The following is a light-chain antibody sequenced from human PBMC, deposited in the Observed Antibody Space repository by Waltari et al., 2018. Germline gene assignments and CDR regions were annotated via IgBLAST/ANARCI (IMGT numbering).Light chain of an antibody. CDR3: QQYNNSGT. Sequence: EIVMTQSPATLSVSPGERATLSCRASQSVSSNLAWYQQKPGQAPRLLIYGASTRATGIPARFSGSGSGTEFTLTISSLQSEDFAVYYCQQYNNSGTFGQGTKVEIK. CDR1: QSVSSN. V-gene: IGKV3-15*01. CDR2: GAS. J-gene: IGKJ1*01.